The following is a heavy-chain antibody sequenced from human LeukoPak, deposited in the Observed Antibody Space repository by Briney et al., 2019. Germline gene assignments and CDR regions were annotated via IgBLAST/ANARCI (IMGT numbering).Heavy chain of an antibody. J-gene: IGHJ4*02. CDR3: ARGTKVYNWNDWVYYFDY. CDR2: IYYSGST. V-gene: IGHV4-59*01. CDR1: GGSISSYY. Sequence: SETLSLTCTVFGGSISSYYWSWIRQPPGKGLEWIGYIYYSGSTNYNPSLKSRVTISVDTSKNQFSLKLSSVTAADTAVYYCARGTKVYNWNDWVYYFDYWGQGTLVTVSS. D-gene: IGHD1-1*01.